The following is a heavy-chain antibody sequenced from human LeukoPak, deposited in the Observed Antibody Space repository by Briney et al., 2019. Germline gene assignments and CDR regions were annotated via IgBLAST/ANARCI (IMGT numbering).Heavy chain of an antibody. V-gene: IGHV4-34*01. CDR1: GDSISYFY. Sequence: PSETLSLTCSVSGDSISYFYWSWIRQPPGKGLEWIGEINHSGSTNYNPSLKSRVTISVDTSKNQFSLKLSSVTAADTAVYYCARGLGQQQPYYYYYYYMDVWGKGTTVIVSS. CDR2: INHSGST. J-gene: IGHJ6*03. CDR3: ARGLGQQQPYYYYYYYMDV. D-gene: IGHD6-13*01.